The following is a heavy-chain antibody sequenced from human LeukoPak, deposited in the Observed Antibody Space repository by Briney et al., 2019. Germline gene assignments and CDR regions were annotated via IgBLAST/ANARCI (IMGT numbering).Heavy chain of an antibody. CDR2: INWNGGST. V-gene: IGHV3-20*04. J-gene: IGHJ6*04. Sequence: RPGGSLRLSCAASGFTFYDYGMSWVRQAPGKGLEWGSGINWNGGSTGYADSVKGRFTISRDNAKNSLYLQMNSLRAEDTAVYYCAELGITMIGGVWGKGTTVTISS. CDR3: AELGITMIGGV. CDR1: GFTFYDYG. D-gene: IGHD3-10*02.